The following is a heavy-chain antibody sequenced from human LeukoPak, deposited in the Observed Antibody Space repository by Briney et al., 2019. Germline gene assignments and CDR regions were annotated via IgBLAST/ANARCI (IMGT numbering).Heavy chain of an antibody. CDR1: GGSISSSSYY. D-gene: IGHD2-2*01. V-gene: IGHV4-39*07. J-gene: IGHJ6*03. CDR2: IYYSGST. Sequence: SETLSLTCTVSGGSISSSSYYWGWIRQPPRKGLEWIGSIYYSGSTYYNPSLKSRVTISVDTSKNQFSLKVSSVTAADTAVYYCARGDCSSTICYSPMDVWGKGTTVTVSS. CDR3: ARGDCSSTICYSPMDV.